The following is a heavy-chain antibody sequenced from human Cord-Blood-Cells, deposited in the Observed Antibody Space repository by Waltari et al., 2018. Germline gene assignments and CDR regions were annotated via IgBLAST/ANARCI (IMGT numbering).Heavy chain of an antibody. CDR1: GFTFSSYG. D-gene: IGHD1-26*01. J-gene: IGHJ3*02. CDR3: ARGSGSHDAFDI. CDR2: IWYDGSKK. V-gene: IGHV3-33*01. Sequence: QVQLVESGGGVVQPGRSLRLSCAASGFTFSSYGMHWVRQAPGKGVEWVAVIWYDGSKKYYADAVKGRFTISRDNSKNTLYLQMNSLRAEDTAVYYCARGSGSHDAFDIWGQGTMVTVSS.